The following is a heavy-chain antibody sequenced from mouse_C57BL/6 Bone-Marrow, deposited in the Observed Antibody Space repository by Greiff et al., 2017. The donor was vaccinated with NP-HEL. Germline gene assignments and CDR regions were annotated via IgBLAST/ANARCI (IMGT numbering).Heavy chain of an antibody. CDR2: IDPENGDT. Sequence: EVQLQQSGAELVRPGASVKLSCTASGFNIKDDYMHWVKQRPEQGLEWIGWIDPENGDTEYASKFQGKATITADTSSNTAYLQLSSLTSEDTAVYYCTTTGPPYWYFDVWGTGTTVTVSS. V-gene: IGHV14-4*01. J-gene: IGHJ1*03. CDR3: TTTGPPYWYFDV. D-gene: IGHD3-3*01. CDR1: GFNIKDDY.